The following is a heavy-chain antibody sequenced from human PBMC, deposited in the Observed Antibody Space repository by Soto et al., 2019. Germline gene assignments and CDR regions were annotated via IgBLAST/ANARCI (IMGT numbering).Heavy chain of an antibody. J-gene: IGHJ6*02. CDR1: GYTFTDYW. D-gene: IGHD4-4*01. Sequence: GESLKISCKGSGYTFTDYWIGWVRQLPGKGLEWMGIIHPGDSDTRYSPSFQGHVTITVDKSTSTAYLQWNTLKASDTAMYYCARPISNSRYYYSAMDVWGQGTTV. CDR2: IHPGDSDT. V-gene: IGHV5-51*01. CDR3: ARPISNSRYYYSAMDV.